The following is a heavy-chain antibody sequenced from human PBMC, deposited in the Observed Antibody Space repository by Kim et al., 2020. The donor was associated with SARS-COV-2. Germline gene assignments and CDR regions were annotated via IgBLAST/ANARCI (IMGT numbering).Heavy chain of an antibody. D-gene: IGHD3-22*01. CDR3: VGYYDCPFDI. Sequence: STYYADSVKGRFTISRDNSKNTLYLQMNSLRAEDTAVYYCVGYYDCPFDIWGQGTMVTVSS. J-gene: IGHJ3*02. V-gene: IGHV3-53*01. CDR2: ST.